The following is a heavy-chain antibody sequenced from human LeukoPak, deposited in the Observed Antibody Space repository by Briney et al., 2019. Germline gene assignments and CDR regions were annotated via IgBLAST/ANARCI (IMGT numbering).Heavy chain of an antibody. CDR1: GFTFSSYA. CDR3: AKESGYSYGRNSFDY. Sequence: GGSLRLSCAASGFTFSSYAMSWVRQAPGKGLEWVSAISGSGGSTYYADSVKGRFTISRDNSKNTLYLQMNSLRAEDTAVYYCAKESGYSYGRNSFDYWGQGTLVTVPS. V-gene: IGHV3-23*01. J-gene: IGHJ4*02. CDR2: ISGSGGST. D-gene: IGHD5-18*01.